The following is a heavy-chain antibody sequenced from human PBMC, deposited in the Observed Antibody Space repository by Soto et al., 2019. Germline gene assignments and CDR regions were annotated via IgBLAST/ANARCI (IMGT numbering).Heavy chain of an antibody. Sequence: ASVKVSCKASGYTFTSYDINWVRQATGQGLEWMGWMNPNSGNTGYAQKFQGRVTMTRNTSISTAYMELSSLRSEDTAVYYCARGPAYMTAGYYYYYMDVWGKGTTVTVSS. CDR3: ARGPAYMTAGYYYYYMDV. J-gene: IGHJ6*03. CDR2: MNPNSGNT. CDR1: GYTFTSYD. V-gene: IGHV1-8*01. D-gene: IGHD1-20*01.